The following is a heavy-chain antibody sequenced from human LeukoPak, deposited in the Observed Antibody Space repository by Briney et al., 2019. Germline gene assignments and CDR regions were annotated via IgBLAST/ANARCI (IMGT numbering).Heavy chain of an antibody. J-gene: IGHJ5*02. CDR1: SFTSYW. V-gene: IGHV5-51*01. CDR2: IYPGDSDT. D-gene: IGHD2/OR15-2a*01. Sequence: KDGESLKISCKGYSFTSYWIGWVRQMPGKGLEWMGIIYPGDSDTRYSPSFQGQVTISADKSISTAYLQWSSLKASDTAMYYCARLSTSHWFDPWGQGTLVTVSS. CDR3: ARLSTSHWFDP.